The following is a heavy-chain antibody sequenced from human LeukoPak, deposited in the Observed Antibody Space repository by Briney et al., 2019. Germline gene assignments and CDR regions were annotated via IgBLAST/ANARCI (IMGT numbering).Heavy chain of an antibody. V-gene: IGHV4-39*07. CDR1: GGSISSSSYY. CDR2: IYHSGST. D-gene: IGHD3-10*01. CDR3: ARGEFGEPLDY. Sequence: PSETLSLTCTVSGGSISSSSYYWGWIRQPPGKGLEWIGSIYHSGSTYYNPSLKSRVTISVDTSKNQFSLKLSSVTAADTAVYYCARGEFGEPLDYWGQGTLVTVSS. J-gene: IGHJ4*02.